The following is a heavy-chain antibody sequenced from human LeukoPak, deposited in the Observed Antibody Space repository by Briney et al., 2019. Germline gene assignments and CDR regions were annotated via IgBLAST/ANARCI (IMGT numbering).Heavy chain of an antibody. CDR1: GRTFNSYA. Sequence: SVKVSCKASGRTFNSYAISWVPQAPGQGLEWMGGIIPIFGTANYAQKFQGRVTITADESTSTAYMELSSLRSEDTGVYYCASSMTTVTIDAFDIWGQGTMVTVSS. CDR2: IIPIFGTA. J-gene: IGHJ3*02. D-gene: IGHD4-17*01. CDR3: ASSMTTVTIDAFDI. V-gene: IGHV1-69*13.